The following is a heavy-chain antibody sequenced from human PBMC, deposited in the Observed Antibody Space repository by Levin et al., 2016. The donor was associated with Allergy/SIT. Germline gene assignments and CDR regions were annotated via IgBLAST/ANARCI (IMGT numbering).Heavy chain of an antibody. D-gene: IGHD2-2*01. V-gene: IGHV4-39*01. J-gene: IGHJ4*02. CDR2: IFYTGST. Sequence: SETLSLTCAVSGGSISSNTYYWGWVRQPPGKGLEWIGSIFYTGSTYYNPSLKSRVTISIDTSKNQFSLNLSSVTAADTAVYFCARRLPADHRVAAAFDFWGQGALVTVSS. CDR1: GGSISSNTYY. CDR3: ARRLPADHRVAAAFDF.